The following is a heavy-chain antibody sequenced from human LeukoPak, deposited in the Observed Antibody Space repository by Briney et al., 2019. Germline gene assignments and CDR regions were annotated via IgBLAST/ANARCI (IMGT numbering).Heavy chain of an antibody. CDR1: GFTFSSYS. CDR2: ISSSSSYI. Sequence: GGSLRLSCAASGFTFSSYSMNWVRQAPGKGLEWVSSISSSSSYIYYADSVKGRFTISRDNAKNSLYLQMNSLRAEDTAVYYCAREPSPYSSGPYYFDYWGQGTLVTVSS. D-gene: IGHD6-19*01. J-gene: IGHJ4*02. CDR3: AREPSPYSSGPYYFDY. V-gene: IGHV3-21*01.